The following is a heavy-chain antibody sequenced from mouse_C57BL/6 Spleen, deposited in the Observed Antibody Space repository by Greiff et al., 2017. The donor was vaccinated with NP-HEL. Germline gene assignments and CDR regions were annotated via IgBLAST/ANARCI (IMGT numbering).Heavy chain of an antibody. V-gene: IGHV2-5*01. CDR2: IWRGGST. D-gene: IGHD2-1*01. CDR1: GFSLTSYG. J-gene: IGHJ4*01. CDR3: AKSNYVGYYAMDY. Sequence: VHLVESGPGLVQPSQSLSITCTVSGFSLTSYGVHWVRQSPGKGLEWLGVIWRGGSTDYNAAFMSRLSITKDNSKSQVFFKMNSLQADDTAIYYCAKSNYVGYYAMDYWGQGTSVTVSS.